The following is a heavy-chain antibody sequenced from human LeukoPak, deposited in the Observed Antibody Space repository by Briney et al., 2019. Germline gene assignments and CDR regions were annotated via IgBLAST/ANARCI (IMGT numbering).Heavy chain of an antibody. CDR1: GFTFSNYA. Sequence: GGSLRLSCAASGFTFSNYAMSWVRQAPGQGLDWVSAISDSGVTAYYADSVKGRFTISRDNSKSTLYPQMNSLRAEDTAVYYCANLNAPYWGNFDYWGQGTLVTVSS. CDR3: ANLNAPYWGNFDY. V-gene: IGHV3-23*01. J-gene: IGHJ4*02. CDR2: ISDSGVTA. D-gene: IGHD3-16*01.